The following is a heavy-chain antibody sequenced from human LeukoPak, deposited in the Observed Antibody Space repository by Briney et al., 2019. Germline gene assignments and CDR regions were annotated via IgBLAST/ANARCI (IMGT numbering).Heavy chain of an antibody. CDR2: ISYDGSNK. D-gene: IGHD3-22*01. Sequence: GGSLRLSCAASGFTFSSYAVHWVRQAPGKGLEWVAVISYDGSNKYYADSVKGRFTISRDNSKNTLYLQMNSLRAEDTAVYYCARDTYDNYMDVWGKGTTVTVSS. V-gene: IGHV3-30-3*01. CDR1: GFTFSSYA. CDR3: ARDTYDNYMDV. J-gene: IGHJ6*03.